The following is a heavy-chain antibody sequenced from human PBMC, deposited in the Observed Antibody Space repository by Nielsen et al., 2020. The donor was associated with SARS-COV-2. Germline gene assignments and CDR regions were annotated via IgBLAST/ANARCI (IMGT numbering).Heavy chain of an antibody. CDR2: INYSGST. Sequence: LRLSCAVYGGSFSGYYWSWIRQHPGKGLEWIGYINYSGSTYYNPSLKSRITISVDTSKNQFSLKLSSVTAADTAVYYCARLYSGYDWGFDYWGQGTLVTVSS. J-gene: IGHJ4*02. D-gene: IGHD5-12*01. CDR1: GGSFSGYY. V-gene: IGHV4-34*09. CDR3: ARLYSGYDWGFDY.